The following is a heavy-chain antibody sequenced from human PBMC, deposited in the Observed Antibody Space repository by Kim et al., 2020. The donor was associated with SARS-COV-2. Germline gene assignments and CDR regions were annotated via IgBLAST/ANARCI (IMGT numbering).Heavy chain of an antibody. CDR1: GGSISSSSYY. CDR2: IYYSGST. CDR3: ARPGNTMVRGDFDY. J-gene: IGHJ4*02. D-gene: IGHD3-10*01. Sequence: SETLSLTCTVSGGSISSSSYYWGWIRQPPGKGLEWIGSIYYSGSTYYNPSLKSRVTISVDTSKNQFSLKLSSVTAADTAVYYCARPGNTMVRGDFDYWGQGTLVTVSS. V-gene: IGHV4-39*01.